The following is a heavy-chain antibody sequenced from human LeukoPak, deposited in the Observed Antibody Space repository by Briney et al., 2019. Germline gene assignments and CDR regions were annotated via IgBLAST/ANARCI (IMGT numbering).Heavy chain of an antibody. CDR3: ARGPTTVTRAFDY. CDR1: GGSFSIYY. Sequence: PSETLSLTCTVSGGSFSIYYWSWIRQPAGKELEWIGRIYTSGSTNYNPSLKSRVTMSVDTSKNQFSLNLNSVTAADTAVYYCARGPTTVTRAFDYWGQGTLVTVSS. CDR2: IYTSGST. D-gene: IGHD4-17*01. J-gene: IGHJ4*02. V-gene: IGHV4-4*07.